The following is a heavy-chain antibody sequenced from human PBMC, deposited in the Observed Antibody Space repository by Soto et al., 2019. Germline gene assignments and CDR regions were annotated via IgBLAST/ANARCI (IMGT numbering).Heavy chain of an antibody. V-gene: IGHV4-59*08. CDR3: ARQGFGPLHDLVDV. CDR1: GGSINSYY. CDR2: VHHSWGS. J-gene: IGHJ6*02. Sequence: SETLSLTCTVSGGSINSYYWSWIRQSPGKRMEWIGYVHHSWGSSYNPSLQSRVAISLDTSKSQFSLKVTSVTATDTAVYYCARQGFGPLHDLVDVWGQGTTVTVSS. D-gene: IGHD3-10*01.